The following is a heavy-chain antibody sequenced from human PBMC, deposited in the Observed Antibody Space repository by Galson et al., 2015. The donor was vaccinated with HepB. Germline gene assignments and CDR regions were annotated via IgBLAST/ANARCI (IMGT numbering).Heavy chain of an antibody. Sequence: SLRLSCAASGFTFDDYTMHWVRQAPGKGLEWVSLISWDGGSTYYADSVKGRFTISRDNSKNSLYLQMNSLRTEDTALYYCAKGGPNSSGWYGSDYWGQGTLVTVSS. V-gene: IGHV3-43*01. CDR1: GFTFDDYT. D-gene: IGHD6-19*01. CDR2: ISWDGGST. J-gene: IGHJ4*02. CDR3: AKGGPNSSGWYGSDY.